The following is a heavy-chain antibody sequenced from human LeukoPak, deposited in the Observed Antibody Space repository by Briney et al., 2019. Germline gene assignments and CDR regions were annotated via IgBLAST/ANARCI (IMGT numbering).Heavy chain of an antibody. CDR2: INTSGST. V-gene: IGHV4-61*02. J-gene: IGHJ6*03. CDR1: GGSISSGGCF. D-gene: IGHD3-22*01. CDR3: ARDHYDSRGYYSGYMDV. Sequence: PSETLSLTCTVSGGSISSGGCFWSWIRQPAGKGPEWIGRINTSGSTNYNPFLKSRVTISVDTSKNQFSLKLSSVTAADTAVYYCARDHYDSRGYYSGYMDVWGKGTTVTISS.